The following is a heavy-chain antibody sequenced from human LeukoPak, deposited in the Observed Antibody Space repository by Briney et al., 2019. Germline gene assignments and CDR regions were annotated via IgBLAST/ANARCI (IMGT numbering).Heavy chain of an antibody. V-gene: IGHV4-39*07. CDR2: IYYSGST. CDR1: GGSISSSSYY. CDR3: ARDGGERVYYDSSGWSDDAFDI. J-gene: IGHJ3*02. D-gene: IGHD3-22*01. Sequence: SGTLSLTCTVSGGSISSSSYYWGWIRQPPGKGLEWIGSIYYSGSTYYNPSLKSRVTISVDRSKNQFSLKLSSVTAADTAVYYCARDGGERVYYDSSGWSDDAFDIWGQGTMVTVSS.